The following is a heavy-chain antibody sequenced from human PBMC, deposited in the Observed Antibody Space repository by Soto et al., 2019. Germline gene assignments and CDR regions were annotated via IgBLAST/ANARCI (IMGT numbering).Heavy chain of an antibody. CDR1: GGTFNNYP. Sequence: QVQLVQSGAEGKKPASSVKVSCKASGGTFNNYPITWVRQAPGEGLEWMGGSIPIFGTANYEQNFQGRVTFSVDESTSTAYMELSSLRSEDTAVYYCARGRGYSGDDHYYYFDMDVWGQGTTVTVSS. CDR2: SIPIFGTA. V-gene: IGHV1-69*01. D-gene: IGHD5-12*01. CDR3: ARGRGYSGDDHYYYFDMDV. J-gene: IGHJ6*02.